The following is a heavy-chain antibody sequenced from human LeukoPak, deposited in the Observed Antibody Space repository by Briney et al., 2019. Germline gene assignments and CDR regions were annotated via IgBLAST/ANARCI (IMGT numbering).Heavy chain of an antibody. D-gene: IGHD2-21*01. CDR1: GGSISSGGYS. J-gene: IGHJ2*01. V-gene: IGHV4-30-2*01. CDR2: IYHSGST. CDR3: ARGVVRYFDL. Sequence: SETLSLTCAVSGGSISSGGYSWSWIRQPPGKGLEWIGYIYHSGSTYYNRSLKSRVTISVDRSKNQFSLKLSSVTAADTAVYYCARGVVRYFDLWGRGTLVTVSS.